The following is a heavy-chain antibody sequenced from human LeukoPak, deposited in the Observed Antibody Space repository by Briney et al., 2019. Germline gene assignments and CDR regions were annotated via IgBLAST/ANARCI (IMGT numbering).Heavy chain of an antibody. CDR1: GFTFSSYY. V-gene: IGHV3-7*01. J-gene: IGHJ4*02. CDR2: IMQDGSER. Sequence: PGGSLRLSCAASGFTFSSYYMSWVRQARGKGREWVANIMQDGSERYYADSVKGRFTISRDNAKNSLYLQMNSLRAEDTAVYYCARPMVRGVPGRYWGQGTLVTVSS. CDR3: ARPMVRGVPGRY. D-gene: IGHD3-10*01.